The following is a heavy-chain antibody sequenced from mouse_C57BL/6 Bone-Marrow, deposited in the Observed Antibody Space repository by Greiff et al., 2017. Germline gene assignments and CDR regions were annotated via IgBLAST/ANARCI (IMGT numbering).Heavy chain of an antibody. D-gene: IGHD1-1*01. J-gene: IGHJ4*01. Sequence: QVQLQQSGPELVRPGASVKISCKAPGYTFTSHWMQWVRQRPGQGLEWIGEIFPGSGSTYYNEKFKGKATLTVDTSSSTAYMQLSSLTSEDSAVYFCANLYGSSYDYAMDYWGQGTSVTVSS. CDR2: IFPGSGST. CDR3: ANLYGSSYDYAMDY. V-gene: IGHV1-56*01. CDR1: GYTFTSHW.